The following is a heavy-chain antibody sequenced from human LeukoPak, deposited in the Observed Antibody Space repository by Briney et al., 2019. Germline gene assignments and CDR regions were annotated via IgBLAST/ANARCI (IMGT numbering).Heavy chain of an antibody. CDR2: IYYSGST. CDR3: ARTSGSYLKWFDP. J-gene: IGHJ5*02. D-gene: IGHD3-10*01. CDR1: GGSISSSSYY. V-gene: IGHV4-39*01. Sequence: SETPSLTCTVSGGSISSSSYYWGWIRQPPGKGLEWIGSIYYSGSTYYNPSLKSRVTISVDTSKNQFSLKLSSVTATDTAVYYCARTSGSYLKWFDPWGQGTLVTVSS.